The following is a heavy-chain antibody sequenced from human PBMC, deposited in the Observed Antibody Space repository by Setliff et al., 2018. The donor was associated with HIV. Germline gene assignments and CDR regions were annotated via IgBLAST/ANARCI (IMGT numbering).Heavy chain of an antibody. D-gene: IGHD1-26*01. CDR2: MHYSKST. CDR1: DGSVSSTGYS. J-gene: IGHJ6*02. V-gene: IGHV4-39*01. Sequence: SETLSLTCTVSDGSVSSTGYSWGWIRQAPGKGLEWIGSMHYSKSTYYNPSLNGRVTISRDNAKNSLYLQMNSLIADDTAVYFCARPTNIDTLYYGSQTFYMYYDGLDVWGQGTTVTVSS. CDR3: ARPTNIDTLYYGSQTFYMYYDGLDV.